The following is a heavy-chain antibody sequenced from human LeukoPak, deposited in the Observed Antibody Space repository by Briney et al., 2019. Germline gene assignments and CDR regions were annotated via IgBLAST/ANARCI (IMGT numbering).Heavy chain of an antibody. CDR3: ARRRYDILTGYYETHTFDY. CDR1: GYTFTSYG. Sequence: EASVKVSCKASGYTFTSYGISWVRQAPGQGLEWMGWISAYNGNTNYAQKLQGRVTMTTDTSTCTAYMELRSLRSDDTAVYYCARRRYDILTGYYETHTFDYWGQGTLVTVSS. V-gene: IGHV1-18*04. D-gene: IGHD3-9*01. CDR2: ISAYNGNT. J-gene: IGHJ4*02.